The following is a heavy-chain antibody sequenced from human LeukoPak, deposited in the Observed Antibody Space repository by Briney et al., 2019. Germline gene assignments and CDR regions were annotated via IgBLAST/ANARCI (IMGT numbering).Heavy chain of an antibody. V-gene: IGHV1-69*13. J-gene: IGHJ4*02. CDR3: ATRMITGYYDSSGYLDY. CDR2: IIPIFGTA. Sequence: GASVKVSCKASGGTFSSYAISWARQAPGQGLEWMGGIIPIFGTANYAQKFQGRVTITADESTSTAYMELSSLRSEDTAVYYCATRMITGYYDSSGYLDYWGQGTLVTVSS. CDR1: GGTFSSYA. D-gene: IGHD3-22*01.